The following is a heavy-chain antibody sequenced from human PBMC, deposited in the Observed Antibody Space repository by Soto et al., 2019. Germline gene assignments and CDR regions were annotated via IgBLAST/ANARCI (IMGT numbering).Heavy chain of an antibody. D-gene: IGHD5-18*01. CDR1: GFTFSSYG. V-gene: IGHV3-33*01. CDR2: IWNDGSNK. Sequence: GGSLRLSCAASGFTFSSYGMHWVRQAPGKGLEWVAVIWNDGSNKYYADSVKGRFTISRDNSKNTLYLQLNSLRAEDTAVYYCARDFNGYSDAPVNSGVDYWGQGTLVTVSS. CDR3: ARDFNGYSDAPVNSGVDY. J-gene: IGHJ4*02.